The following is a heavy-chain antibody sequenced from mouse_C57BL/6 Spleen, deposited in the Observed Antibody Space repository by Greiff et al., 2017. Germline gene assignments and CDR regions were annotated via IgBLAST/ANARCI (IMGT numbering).Heavy chain of an antibody. Sequence: EVKLVESEGGLVQPGSSMKLSCTASGFTFSDYYMAWVRQVPEKGLEWVANINYDGSSTYYLDSLKSRFIISRDNAKNILYLQMSSLKSEDTATYYCARVGLRGYFDVWGTGTTVTVSS. CDR3: ARVGLRGYFDV. CDR2: INYDGSST. J-gene: IGHJ1*03. CDR1: GFTFSDYY. V-gene: IGHV5-16*01. D-gene: IGHD2-4*01.